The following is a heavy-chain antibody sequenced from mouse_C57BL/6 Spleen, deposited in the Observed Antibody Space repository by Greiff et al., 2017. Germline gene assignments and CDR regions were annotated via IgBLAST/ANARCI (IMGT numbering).Heavy chain of an antibody. J-gene: IGHJ3*01. CDR3: TISGHSY. V-gene: IGHV1-15*01. Sequence: VQLQQSGAELVRPGASVTLSCKASGYTFTDYEMNWVKQTPVHGLEWIGAIDPETGGTAYNQKFKGKAILTADKSSSTAYIELRSLTSADSAVYYCTISGHSYWGQGTLVTVSA. CDR2: IDPETGGT. CDR1: GYTFTDYE. D-gene: IGHD3-2*02.